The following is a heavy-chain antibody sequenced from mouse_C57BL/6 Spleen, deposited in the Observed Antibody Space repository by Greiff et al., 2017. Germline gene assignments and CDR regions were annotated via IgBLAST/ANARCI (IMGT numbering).Heavy chain of an antibody. J-gene: IGHJ2*01. CDR2: IDPETGGT. CDR3: TSLTTVVATGEDY. V-gene: IGHV1-15*01. CDR1: GYTFTDYE. D-gene: IGHD1-1*01. Sequence: QVQLKESGAELVRPGASVTLSCKASGYTFTDYEMHWVKQTPVHGLEWIGAIDPETGGTAYNQKFKGKAILTADKSSSTAYMERRSLTSEDSAVYYCTSLTTVVATGEDYWGQGTTLTVSS.